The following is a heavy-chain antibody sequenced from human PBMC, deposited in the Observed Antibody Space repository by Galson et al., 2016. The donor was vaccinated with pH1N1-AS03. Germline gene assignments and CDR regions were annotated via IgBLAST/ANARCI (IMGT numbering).Heavy chain of an antibody. V-gene: IGHV3-30*04. Sequence: SLRLSCAGSGSTFSPYAMHWVRQAPGKGLEWVAVISSDGSNKYYSDPGKGRFTISRDNSKSTLYLQMNSLRAEDSAVYYCARETVVGTGFEYWGQGTLVTVSS. CDR1: GSTFSPYA. CDR3: ARETVVGTGFEY. D-gene: IGHD6-19*01. CDR2: ISSDGSNK. J-gene: IGHJ4*02.